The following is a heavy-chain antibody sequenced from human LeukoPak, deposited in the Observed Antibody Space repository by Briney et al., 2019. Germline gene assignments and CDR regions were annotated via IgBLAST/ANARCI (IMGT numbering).Heavy chain of an antibody. CDR2: LSYTCGST. CDR3: ANRGVVIRVILVGFHKQAYYFDC. J-gene: IGHJ4*02. D-gene: IGHD3-10*01. V-gene: IGHV3-23*01. CDR1: VITLSNYG. Sequence: PGGALRLSCVVSVITLSNYGMSWVPQAPGKGREGVAGLSYTCGSTNYADSMKRRFTISRDNEKKRMYLQMDSLRAEDTAVYFCANRGVVIRVILVGFHKQAYYFDCWGQGALVTVSS.